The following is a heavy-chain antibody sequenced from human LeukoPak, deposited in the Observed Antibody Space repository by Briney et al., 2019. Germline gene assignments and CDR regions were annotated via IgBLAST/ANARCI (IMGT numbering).Heavy chain of an antibody. CDR2: ITNGSTYV. CDR3: ARLTDSGSYFDFDY. D-gene: IGHD1-26*01. CDR1: GFTFNDYS. Sequence: GGSLRLSCVASGFTFNDYSMIWVRQAPGKGLEWVSSITNGSTYVYYADSVKGRFTISRDNAKNSLYLQMNSLRAEDTAVYYYARLTDSGSYFDFDYWGQGTLVTVSS. J-gene: IGHJ4*02. V-gene: IGHV3-21*01.